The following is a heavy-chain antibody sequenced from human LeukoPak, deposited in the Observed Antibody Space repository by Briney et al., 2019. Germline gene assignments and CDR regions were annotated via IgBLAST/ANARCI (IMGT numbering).Heavy chain of an antibody. CDR3: ARGGSSWDVIDY. CDR1: GSSISSFY. CDR2: IYYSGST. V-gene: IGHV4-59*08. Sequence: SETLSLTCTVSGSSISSFYWSWIRQPPGKGLEWIGYIYYSGSTNYNPSLKSRITISVDTSKNQFSLKLSSVTAADTALYYCARGGSSWDVIDYWGQGTLVTVSS. D-gene: IGHD6-13*01. J-gene: IGHJ4*02.